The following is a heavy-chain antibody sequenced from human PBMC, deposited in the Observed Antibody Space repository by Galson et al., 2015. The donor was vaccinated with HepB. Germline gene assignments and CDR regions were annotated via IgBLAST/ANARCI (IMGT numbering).Heavy chain of an antibody. CDR3: GRDRNYYDSSGYFFDY. CDR1: TFIFSTYS. D-gene: IGHD3-22*01. Sequence: SLRLSCAASTFIFSTYSMNWVRQAPGKGLEWVSYISSSSTTIYYADSVTGRFTISRDNAKNSLSLQMNSLRAEDTAVYYCGRDRNYYDSSGYFFDYWGQGTLVTVSS. J-gene: IGHJ4*02. V-gene: IGHV3-48*04. CDR2: ISSSSTTI.